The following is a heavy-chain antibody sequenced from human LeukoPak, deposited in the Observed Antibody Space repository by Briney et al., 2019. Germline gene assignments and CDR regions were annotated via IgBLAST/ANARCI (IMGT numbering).Heavy chain of an antibody. CDR1: GASISSTSYC. D-gene: IGHD3-9*01. CDR3: ARDPYYDILTGYYKDAFDI. J-gene: IGHJ3*02. V-gene: IGHV4-61*09. Sequence: KTSETLSLTCTVSGASISSTSYCWGWIRQPAGKGLEWIGHIHTSGSTNYNPSLKSRVTISVYTSKNQFSLKLGSVTAADTAVYYCARDPYYDILTGYYKDAFDIWGQGTMVTVSS. CDR2: IHTSGST.